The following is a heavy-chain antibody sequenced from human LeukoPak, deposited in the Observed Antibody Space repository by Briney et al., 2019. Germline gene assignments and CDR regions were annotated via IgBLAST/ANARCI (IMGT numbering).Heavy chain of an antibody. CDR3: ARVLYCSSTSCLDAFDI. CDR2: INHSGST. Sequence: PSETLSLTCAVYGGSFSGYYWSWIRQPPGKGLEWIGEINHSGSTNYNPSPKSRVTISVDTSKNHFSLKLSSVTAADTAVYYCARVLYCSSTSCLDAFDIWGQGTMVTVSS. D-gene: IGHD2-2*01. CDR1: GGSFSGYY. V-gene: IGHV4-34*01. J-gene: IGHJ3*02.